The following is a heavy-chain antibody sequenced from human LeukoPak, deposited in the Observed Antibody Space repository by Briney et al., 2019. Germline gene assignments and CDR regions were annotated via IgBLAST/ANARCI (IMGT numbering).Heavy chain of an antibody. Sequence: SETLSLTCAVYGGSFSGYYWTWIRQPPGKGLEWIGEINHSGNTNYSPSLKSRVTISVDTSKNQFSLKLSSVTAADTAVYYCARHMKGSRQRWFDPWGQGTLVTVSS. V-gene: IGHV4-34*01. CDR1: GGSFSGYY. CDR3: ARHMKGSRQRWFDP. D-gene: IGHD2-21*01. J-gene: IGHJ5*02. CDR2: INHSGNT.